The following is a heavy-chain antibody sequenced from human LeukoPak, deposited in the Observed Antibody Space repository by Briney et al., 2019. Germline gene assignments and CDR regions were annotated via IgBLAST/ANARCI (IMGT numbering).Heavy chain of an antibody. J-gene: IGHJ5*02. D-gene: IGHD3-3*01. V-gene: IGHV4-59*01. CDR3: ARGGTSALEWFGP. CDR2: IYNSGST. Sequence: PSETLSLTCTVSGDSISSYYRSWIRQPPGKGLEWIGYIYNSGSTKYNPSLKSQVTISIDTSKNQFSLKVNSVTAADTAVYYCARGGTSALEWFGPWGQGTLVTVSS. CDR1: GDSISSYY.